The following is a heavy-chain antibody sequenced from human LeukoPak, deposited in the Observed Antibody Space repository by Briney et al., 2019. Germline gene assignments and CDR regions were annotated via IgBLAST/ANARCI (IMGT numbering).Heavy chain of an antibody. Sequence: PSETLSLTCTVSGGSISSYYWSWIRQPPGKGLEWIGYIYYSGSTNYNPSLKSRVTISVDKSKNQFSLKLSSVTAADTAVYYCARASEGGMVVVAAPDAFDIWGQGTMVTVSS. D-gene: IGHD2-15*01. J-gene: IGHJ3*02. CDR1: GGSISSYY. CDR3: ARASEGGMVVVAAPDAFDI. CDR2: IYYSGST. V-gene: IGHV4-59*12.